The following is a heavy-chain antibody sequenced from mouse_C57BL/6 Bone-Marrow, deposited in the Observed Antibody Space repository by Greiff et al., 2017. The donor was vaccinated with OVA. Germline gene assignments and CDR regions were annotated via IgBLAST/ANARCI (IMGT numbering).Heavy chain of an antibody. J-gene: IGHJ2*01. CDR1: GFTFSSYA. Sequence: EVKLVESGEGLVKPGGSLKLSCAASGFTFSSYAMSWVRQTPEKRLEWVAYISSGGDYINYADTVKGRFTISRDNARNTLYLQMSSLKSEDTAMYYCTRENGSSYGYFDYWGQGTTLTVSS. V-gene: IGHV5-9-1*02. D-gene: IGHD1-1*01. CDR3: TRENGSSYGYFDY. CDR2: ISSGGDYI.